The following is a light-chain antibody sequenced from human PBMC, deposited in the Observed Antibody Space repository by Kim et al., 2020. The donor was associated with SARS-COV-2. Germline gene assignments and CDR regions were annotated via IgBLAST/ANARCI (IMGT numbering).Light chain of an antibody. J-gene: IGLJ2*01. V-gene: IGLV1-44*01. CDR2: SNN. Sequence: ELTQPPSASGTPGQRVTISCSGSSSNIGSNTVNWYQQLPGTAPKLLIYSNNQRPSGVPDRFSGSKSGTSASLAISGLQSEDEADYYCAAWDDSLNGLVFGGGTKVTVL. CDR3: AAWDDSLNGLV. CDR1: SSNIGSNT.